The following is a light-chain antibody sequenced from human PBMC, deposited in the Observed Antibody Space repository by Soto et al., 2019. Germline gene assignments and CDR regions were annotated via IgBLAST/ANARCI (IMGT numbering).Light chain of an antibody. Sequence: EIVLTQSPVTLSLSPGERATLSCGASQSISSNSLAWYQQKPGLAPRLLIYDASSRATGIPDRFSGSGSGTDFTLTISSLEPEDFVVYYCQQYSSSLTFGGGTKVEIK. CDR1: QSISSNS. V-gene: IGKV3D-20*01. J-gene: IGKJ4*01. CDR3: QQYSSSLT. CDR2: DAS.